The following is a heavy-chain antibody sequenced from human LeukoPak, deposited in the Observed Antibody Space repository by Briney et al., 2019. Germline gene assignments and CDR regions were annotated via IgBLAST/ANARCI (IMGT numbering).Heavy chain of an antibody. CDR3: ARGPNIAVAGELTLFDY. CDR2: IYYSGST. Sequence: SETLSLTCAVSGGSISSYYWSWIRQPPGKGLEWIGYIYYSGSTNYNPSLKSRVTISVDRSKNQLSLKLSSVTAADTAVYYCARGPNIAVAGELTLFDYWGQGTLVTVSS. CDR1: GGSISSYY. J-gene: IGHJ4*02. V-gene: IGHV4-59*01. D-gene: IGHD6-19*01.